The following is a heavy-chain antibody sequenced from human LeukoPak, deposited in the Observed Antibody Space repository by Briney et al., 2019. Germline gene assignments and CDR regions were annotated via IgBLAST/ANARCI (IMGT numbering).Heavy chain of an antibody. CDR2: IYWNDDK. CDR3: AHSPGVVGVPAGDAFDI. V-gene: IGHV2-5*01. Sequence: SGPTLVNPTQTLTLTCTFSGFSLSTSGVGVGWIRQPPGKALEWLALIYWNDDKRYSPSLKSRLTITKDTSKNQVVLTMTNMDPVDTATYYCAHSPGVVGVPAGDAFDIWGQGTMVTVSS. D-gene: IGHD2-21*01. CDR1: GFSLSTSGVG. J-gene: IGHJ3*02.